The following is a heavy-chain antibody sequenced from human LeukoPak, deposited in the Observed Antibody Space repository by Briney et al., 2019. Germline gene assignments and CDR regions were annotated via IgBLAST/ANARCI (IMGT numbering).Heavy chain of an antibody. CDR3: AKDSSSSWYSYFDY. V-gene: IGHV3-30*02. Sequence: GGSLRLSCAASGFIFSHYGMHWVRQAPGKGLEWVAYIRYDGKNKHYADSVKGRFIISRDNTKNTLYLQMNSLRAEDTAVYYCAKDSSSSWYSYFDYWGQGTLVTVSS. CDR1: GFIFSHYG. CDR2: IRYDGKNK. J-gene: IGHJ4*02. D-gene: IGHD6-13*01.